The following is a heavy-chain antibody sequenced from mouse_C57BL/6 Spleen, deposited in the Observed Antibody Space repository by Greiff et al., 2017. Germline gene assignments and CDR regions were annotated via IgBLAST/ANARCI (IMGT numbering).Heavy chain of an antibody. CDR3: ARSLDSSCFIDY. CDR1: GYTFTSYW. Sequence: VQLQQPGAELVRPGSSVKLSCKASGYTFTSYWMHWVKQRPIQGLEWIGNIDPSDSETHYNQKFKDKATLTVDKSSSTAYMQLSSLTSEDSAVYYCARSLDSSCFIDYWGQGTTLTVSA. J-gene: IGHJ2*01. V-gene: IGHV1-52*01. D-gene: IGHD3-2*02. CDR2: IDPSDSET.